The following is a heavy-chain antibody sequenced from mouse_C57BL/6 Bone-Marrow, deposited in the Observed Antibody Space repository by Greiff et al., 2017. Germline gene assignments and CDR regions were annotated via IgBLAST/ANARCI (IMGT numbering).Heavy chain of an antibody. CDR1: GFTFSDYG. V-gene: IGHV5-15*01. CDR2: ISNLAYSI. Sequence: EVQLMESGGGLVQPGGSLKLSCAASGFTFSDYGMAWVRQAPRKGPEWVAFISNLAYSIYYADTVTGRFTISRANAKNTLYLEMSSLRSEDTAMYYCARHRGTFYWYFDVWGTGTTVTVSS. J-gene: IGHJ1*03. CDR3: ARHRGTFYWYFDV.